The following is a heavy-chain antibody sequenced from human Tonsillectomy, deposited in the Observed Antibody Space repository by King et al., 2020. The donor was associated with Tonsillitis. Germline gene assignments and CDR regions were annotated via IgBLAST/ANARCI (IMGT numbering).Heavy chain of an antibody. J-gene: IGHJ2*01. CDR3: ARDHAVAVAGSSWYFDL. CDR2: TSHNGGEK. Sequence: VQLVESGGGVVQPGTSLRLSCAASGFAFRSHGMHWVRQAPDRGLEGVATTSHNGGEKFYADSVKGRLTISRDNHKNTVYLQINSLRLEDTAVYYCARDHAVAVAGSSWYFDLWGRGTLVTVSS. D-gene: IGHD6-19*01. V-gene: IGHV3-30*03. CDR1: GFAFRSHG.